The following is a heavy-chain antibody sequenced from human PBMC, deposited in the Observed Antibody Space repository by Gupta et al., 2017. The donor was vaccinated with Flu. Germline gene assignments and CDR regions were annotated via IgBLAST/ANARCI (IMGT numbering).Heavy chain of an antibody. Sequence: AAGFTFSNHGMHWVRQAPGKGLEWVAVISYHGINRFYAASVRGRFTISRDNSQNTLYLQMNSLRTEDTALYYCATKIDRNNPDFDFWGQGTLVTVSS. J-gene: IGHJ4*02. CDR3: ATKIDRNNPDFDF. V-gene: IGHV3-30*03. CDR1: GFTFSNHG. CDR2: ISYHGINR. D-gene: IGHD1-20*01.